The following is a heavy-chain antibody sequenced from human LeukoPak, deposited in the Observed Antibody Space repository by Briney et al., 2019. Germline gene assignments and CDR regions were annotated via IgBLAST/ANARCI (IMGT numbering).Heavy chain of an antibody. CDR1: AYTFTNYG. D-gene: IGHD4-17*01. CDR2: ISAYNGNT. V-gene: IGHV1-18*01. Sequence: ASVKVSCKASAYTFTNYGISWVRQAPGQGLEWMGWISAYNGNTNYAQKLQGRVTMTTDTSTSTAYMELRSLRSDDTDVYYCARETTVTSFDYWGQGTLVTVSS. CDR3: ARETTVTSFDY. J-gene: IGHJ4*02.